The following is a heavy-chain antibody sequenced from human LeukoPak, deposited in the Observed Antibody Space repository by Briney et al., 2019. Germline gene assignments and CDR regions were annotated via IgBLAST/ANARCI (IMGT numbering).Heavy chain of an antibody. CDR2: INPNSGGT. Sequence: GASVKVSCKASGYTFTGYYMHWVRQAPGQGREWMGRINPNSGGTNYAQKFQGRVTMTRDTSISTAYMELSRLRSDDTAVYYCARAVGYYYDYDFDYWGQGTLVTVSS. J-gene: IGHJ4*02. D-gene: IGHD3-22*01. CDR1: GYTFTGYY. CDR3: ARAVGYYYDYDFDY. V-gene: IGHV1-2*06.